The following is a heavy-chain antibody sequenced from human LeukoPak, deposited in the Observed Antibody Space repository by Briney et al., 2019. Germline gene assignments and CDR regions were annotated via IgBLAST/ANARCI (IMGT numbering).Heavy chain of an antibody. V-gene: IGHV4-59*11. CDR1: GGSISSHY. Sequence: SETLSLTCTVSGGSISSHYWSWIRQPPGKGLEYIGNIYYSGSTNYNPSLKSRVTISIDTSKNQFSLKLSSVTAADTAFYYCARGPGMATLKDWGRGTLVTVSS. CDR2: IYYSGST. J-gene: IGHJ4*02. D-gene: IGHD5-24*01. CDR3: ARGPGMATLKD.